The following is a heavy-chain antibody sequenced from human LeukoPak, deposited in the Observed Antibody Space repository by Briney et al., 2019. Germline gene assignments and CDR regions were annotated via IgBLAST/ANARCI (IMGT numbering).Heavy chain of an antibody. D-gene: IGHD1-1*01. J-gene: IGHJ4*02. V-gene: IGHV4-59*01. CDR3: ARTTGGYFDY. CDR1: GGSISSYY. CDR2: IYYSGST. Sequence: SETLSLTCTVSGGSISSYYWSWIRQPPGKGLEWIGYIYYSGSTNYNPSLKSRVTISVDTSKNQFSLKLSSVTAADTAVYYCARTTGGYFDYWGQGTLVTVSS.